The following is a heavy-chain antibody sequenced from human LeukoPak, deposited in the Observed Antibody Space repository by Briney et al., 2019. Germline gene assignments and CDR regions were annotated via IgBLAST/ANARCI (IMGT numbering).Heavy chain of an antibody. CDR2: ISGGAGFI. CDR3: AKATGYCSGGRCYPNDY. Sequence: RGSLRLSCAASGFTFSSYAMSWVRQAPGKGLEWVSVISGGAGFIYYADSVRGRFTISRDNSKNTVYLQMNSLRAGDTAIYYCAKATGYCSGGRCYPNDYWGQGIKVTVSS. CDR1: GFTFSSYA. V-gene: IGHV3-23*01. J-gene: IGHJ4*02. D-gene: IGHD2-15*01.